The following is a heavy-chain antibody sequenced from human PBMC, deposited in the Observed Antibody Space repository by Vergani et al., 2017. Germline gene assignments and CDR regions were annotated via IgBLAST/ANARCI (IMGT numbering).Heavy chain of an antibody. J-gene: IGHJ3*02. CDR2: IYDSRKN. V-gene: IGHV4-39*01. CDR3: ARHLLQLARNDVCDI. Sequence: QLQLQESGPRLVKPSETLSLTCSLSGMSISNNNYYWGWIRQPPGKGLEWIGSIYDSRKNNYSPSLKSRVSISVDTSKNQFSLNLTSVTAAEAAVYYCARHLLQLARNDVCDIWGHGTLVTVSS. D-gene: IGHD6-6*01. CDR1: GMSISNNNYY.